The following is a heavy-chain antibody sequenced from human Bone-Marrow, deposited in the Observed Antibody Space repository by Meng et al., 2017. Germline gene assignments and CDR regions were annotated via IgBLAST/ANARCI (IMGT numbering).Heavy chain of an antibody. Sequence: SGAEGKKPGASVKVSWKASGYTFTSYAMNWVRQAPGQGLEWMGWINTNTGNPTYAQGFTGRFVFSLDTSVSTACLQISSLKAEDTAVYYCARSFSVVVTAPPYYWGQGTLVTVSS. CDR2: INTNTGNP. CDR1: GYTFTSYA. D-gene: IGHD2-21*02. J-gene: IGHJ4*02. CDR3: ARSFSVVVTAPPYY. V-gene: IGHV7-4-1*02.